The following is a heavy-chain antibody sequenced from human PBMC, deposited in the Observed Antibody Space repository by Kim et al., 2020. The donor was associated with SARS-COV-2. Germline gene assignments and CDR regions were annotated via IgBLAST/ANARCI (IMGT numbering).Heavy chain of an antibody. D-gene: IGHD1-26*01. CDR3: ARARGWELPRGSYFDY. CDR1: GGSISSYY. V-gene: IGHV4-59*01. J-gene: IGHJ4*02. Sequence: SETLSLTCTVSGGSISSYYWSWIRQPPGKGLEWIGYIYYSGSTNYNPSLKSLVTISVDTSKNQFSLKLSSVTAADTAVYYCARARGWELPRGSYFDYWGQGTLVTVSS. CDR2: IYYSGST.